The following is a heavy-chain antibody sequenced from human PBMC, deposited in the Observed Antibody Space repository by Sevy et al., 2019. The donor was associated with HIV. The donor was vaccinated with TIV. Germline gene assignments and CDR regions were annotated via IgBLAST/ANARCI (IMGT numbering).Heavy chain of an antibody. CDR1: GGTFSSYA. D-gene: IGHD5-18*01. CDR3: ARGRENTAMVPGLFY. J-gene: IGHJ4*02. CDR2: IIPIFGTA. Sequence: ASVKVSCKASGGTFSSYAISWVRQAPGQGLEWMGRIIPIFGTANYAQKFQGRVTITADESTSTAYMELSSLRSEDTAVYYCARGRENTAMVPGLFYWGQGTLVTVSS. V-gene: IGHV1-69*13.